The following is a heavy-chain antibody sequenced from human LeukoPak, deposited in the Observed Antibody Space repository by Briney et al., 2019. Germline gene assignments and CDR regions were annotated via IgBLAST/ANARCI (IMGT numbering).Heavy chain of an antibody. CDR2: IYYSGST. CDR3: ARQLYIGYCSSTSCRNGWFDP. CDR1: DGSISSSSYY. V-gene: IGHV4-39*01. Sequence: SETLSLTCTVSDGSISSSSYYWGWIRQPPGKGLEWIGSIYYSGSTYYNPSLKSRVTISVDTSKNQFSLKLSSVTAADTAVYYCARQLYIGYCSSTSCRNGWFDPWGQGTLVTVSS. D-gene: IGHD2-2*01. J-gene: IGHJ5*02.